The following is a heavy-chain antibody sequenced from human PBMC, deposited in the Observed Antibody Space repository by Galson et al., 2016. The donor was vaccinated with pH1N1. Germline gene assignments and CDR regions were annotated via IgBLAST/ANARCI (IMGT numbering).Heavy chain of an antibody. V-gene: IGHV3-74*01. J-gene: IGHJ3*02. CDR2: IGRDGSST. CDR3: ARESRSGDYKFDAFDI. Sequence: SLRLACAASGFTFSNYWIHWVRQAPGKGLVWVSRIGRDGSSTNYADSVKGRFTISRDNTKNALYLQMNSLRAEDTAVDYCARESRSGDYKFDAFDIWGQGTMVTVSS. CDR1: GFTFSNYW. D-gene: IGHD4-17*01.